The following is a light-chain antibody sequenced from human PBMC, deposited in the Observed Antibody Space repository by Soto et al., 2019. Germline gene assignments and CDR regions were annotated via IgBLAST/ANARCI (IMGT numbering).Light chain of an antibody. CDR2: DVT. Sequence: QSALTQPRSVSGSPGQSVTISCTGTNSDVGTYNYVSWYQQHPGKAPKLIIYDVTKRPSGVPYRFSGSKSGNTASLIISGLQAADEAEYYCCCCSYAGSSSFRVLFGGGTKLTVL. J-gene: IGLJ2*01. CDR3: CSYAGSSSFRVL. CDR1: NSDVGTYNY. V-gene: IGLV2-11*01.